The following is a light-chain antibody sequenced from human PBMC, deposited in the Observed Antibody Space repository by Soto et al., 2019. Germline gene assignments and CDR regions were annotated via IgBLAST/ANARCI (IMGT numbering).Light chain of an antibody. CDR2: DVS. Sequence: QSALTQPRSVSGSPGQSVTISCTGTSSDVGGYNYVSWYQQHPGKAPKLMIYDVSKQPSGVPERFSGSKSGNTASLTISGLQAEDEADYYCCSYAGSYTVVFGGGTQLTVL. CDR3: CSYAGSYTVV. V-gene: IGLV2-11*01. J-gene: IGLJ2*01. CDR1: SSDVGGYNY.